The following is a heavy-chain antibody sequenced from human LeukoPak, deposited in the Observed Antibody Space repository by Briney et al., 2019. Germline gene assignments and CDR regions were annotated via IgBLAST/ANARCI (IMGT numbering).Heavy chain of an antibody. CDR2: INPNSGGT. V-gene: IGHV1-2*02. J-gene: IGHJ4*02. CDR1: GYTFTGYY. Sequence: ASVKVSCKASGYTFTGYYMHWVRQAPGQGLEWMGWINPNSGGTNYAQKFQGRVTMTRDTSISTAYMELSRLRSDDTAVYYCARDVGYYDSSGYYDYWGQGTLATVSS. CDR3: ARDVGYYDSSGYYDY. D-gene: IGHD3-22*01.